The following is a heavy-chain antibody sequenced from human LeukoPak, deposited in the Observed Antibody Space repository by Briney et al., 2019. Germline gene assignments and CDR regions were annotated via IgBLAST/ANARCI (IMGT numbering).Heavy chain of an antibody. J-gene: IGHJ3*02. Sequence: ASVKVSCKTSGHSFTSFYMQWVRQAPGQGLEWMGIINPSGGSTTYARKFQGRLTMTSDTSTSTVYMELSSLRSEDTAVYYCAKSSAYYNETDIWGQGTMVTVSS. V-gene: IGHV1-46*01. CDR1: GHSFTSFY. D-gene: IGHD1-26*01. CDR2: INPSGGST. CDR3: AKSSAYYNETDI.